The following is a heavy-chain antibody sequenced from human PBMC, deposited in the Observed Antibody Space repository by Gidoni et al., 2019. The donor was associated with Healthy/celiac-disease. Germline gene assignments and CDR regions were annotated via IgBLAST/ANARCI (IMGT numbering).Heavy chain of an antibody. J-gene: IGHJ5*02. CDR3: ARAGAVYNWFDP. Sequence: QVQLQQWGAGLLKPSETLSLTCAVYGGSFSGYYWSWIRQPPGKGLEWIGEINHSGSTNYNPSLKSRVTISVDTSKNQFSLKLSSVTAADTAVYYCARAGAVYNWFDPWGQGTLVTVSS. V-gene: IGHV4-34*01. CDR1: GGSFSGYY. D-gene: IGHD3-10*01. CDR2: INHSGST.